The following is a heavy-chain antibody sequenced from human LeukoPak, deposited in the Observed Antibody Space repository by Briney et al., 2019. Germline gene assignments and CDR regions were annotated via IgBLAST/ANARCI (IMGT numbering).Heavy chain of an antibody. Sequence: SETLSLTCTVSGGSISGYYWTWIRQPAGKGLEWIGRIYTSGTINYNPSLKSRVTMSLDTSKNQFSLNLTSVTAADTAVYYCARGDRDLGYWGQGTLVTVSS. CDR3: ARGDRDLGY. D-gene: IGHD3-22*01. V-gene: IGHV4-4*07. CDR1: GGSISGYY. J-gene: IGHJ4*02. CDR2: IYTSGTI.